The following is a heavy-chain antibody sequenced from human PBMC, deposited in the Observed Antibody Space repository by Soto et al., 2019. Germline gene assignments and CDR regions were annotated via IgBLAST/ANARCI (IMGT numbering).Heavy chain of an antibody. CDR2: INAGNGNT. J-gene: IGHJ4*02. CDR3: ARKPWFGELLRPSFDY. Sequence: ASVKVYCKASGYTFTIYAMHWGRQAPGQRLEWMGWINAGNGNTKYSQKFQGRVTITRDTSASTAYMELSSLRSEDTAVYYCARKPWFGELLRPSFDYWGQGTLVTVS. D-gene: IGHD3-10*01. V-gene: IGHV1-3*01. CDR1: GYTFTIYA.